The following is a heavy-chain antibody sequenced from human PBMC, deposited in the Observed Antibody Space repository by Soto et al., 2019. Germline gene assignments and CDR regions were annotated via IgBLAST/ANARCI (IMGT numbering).Heavy chain of an antibody. CDR3: AKTALGWLDP. J-gene: IGHJ5*02. CDR1: GGSINSYY. Sequence: SSETLSLTCSVSGGSINSYYWSWIRQPPGKGLEWIGYIFYSGRSGSTNHNPSLKSRVTISVDTSKNQFSLKVSSVTAADTAVYYCAKTALGWLDPCGQGTLVTVSS. CDR2: IFYSGRSGST. V-gene: IGHV4-59*01. D-gene: IGHD2-21*02.